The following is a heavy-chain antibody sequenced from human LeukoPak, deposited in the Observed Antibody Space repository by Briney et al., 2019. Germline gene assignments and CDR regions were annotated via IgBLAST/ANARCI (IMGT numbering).Heavy chain of an antibody. V-gene: IGHV1-46*01. J-gene: IGHJ4*02. Sequence: GASVKVSCKASGYTFTGYYMHWVRQAPGQGLEWMGIINPSGGSTSYAQKFQGRVTMTRDTSTSTVYMELSSLRSEDTAVYYCARVDTIYSSSSEWDFDYWGQGTLVTVSS. D-gene: IGHD6-6*01. CDR3: ARVDTIYSSSSEWDFDY. CDR2: INPSGGST. CDR1: GYTFTGYY.